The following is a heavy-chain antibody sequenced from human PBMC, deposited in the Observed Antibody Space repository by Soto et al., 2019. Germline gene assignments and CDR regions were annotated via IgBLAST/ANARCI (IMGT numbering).Heavy chain of an antibody. V-gene: IGHV4-34*01. J-gene: IGHJ3*02. CDR2: INHSGST. D-gene: IGHD3-3*01. CDR1: GGSFSGYY. CDR3: ARVSRPNYDFWSGYYYAFDI. Sequence: PSETLSLTCAVYGGSFSGYYWSWIRQPPGKGLEWIGEINHSGSTNYNPSLKSRVTISVDTSKNQFSLKLSSVTAADTAVYYCARVSRPNYDFWSGYYYAFDIWGQGTMVTVSS.